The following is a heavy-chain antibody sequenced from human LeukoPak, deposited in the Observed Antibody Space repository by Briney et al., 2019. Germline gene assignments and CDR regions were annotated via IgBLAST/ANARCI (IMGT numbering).Heavy chain of an antibody. J-gene: IGHJ4*02. V-gene: IGHV3-7*05. D-gene: IGHD5-18*01. CDR1: GYTLCIYW. CDR3: AIQGGGYRYGCFDF. CDR2: IKEEGSEK. Sequence: GVSLRLSCAASGYTLCIYWISGVPDAPGKGRECVANIKEEGSEKYCVHSVRRRFTLSRHNAKNALYMKMNNLRGEDTASYYCAIQGGGYRYGCFDFGGKGTLVTVSS.